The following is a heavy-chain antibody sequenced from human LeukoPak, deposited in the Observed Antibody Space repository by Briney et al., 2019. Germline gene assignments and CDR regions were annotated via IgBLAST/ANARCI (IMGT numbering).Heavy chain of an antibody. CDR3: ARHGDYSSSSPLDYYYYGMDV. J-gene: IGHJ6*02. D-gene: IGHD6-6*01. V-gene: IGHV4-39*01. CDR2: IYYSGST. CDR1: GGSISSSSYY. Sequence: SETLSLTGTVSGGSISSSSYYWGWIRQPPGKGLEWIGSIYYSGSTYYNPSLKSRVTISVDTSKNQFSLKLSSVTAADTAVYYCARHGDYSSSSPLDYYYYGMDVWGQGTTVTVSS.